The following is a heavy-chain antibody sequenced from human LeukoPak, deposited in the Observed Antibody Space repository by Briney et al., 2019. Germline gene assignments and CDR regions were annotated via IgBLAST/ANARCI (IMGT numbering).Heavy chain of an antibody. CDR3: ARDSSGYYYYYYGMDV. J-gene: IGHJ6*02. Sequence: SVKVSCKASGGTFSSYAISWVRQAPGQGLEWTGRIIPILGIANYAQKFQGRVTITADKSTSTAYMELSSPRSEDTAVYYCARDSSGYYYYYYGMDVWGQGTTVTVSS. CDR2: IIPILGIA. D-gene: IGHD3-22*01. CDR1: GGTFSSYA. V-gene: IGHV1-69*04.